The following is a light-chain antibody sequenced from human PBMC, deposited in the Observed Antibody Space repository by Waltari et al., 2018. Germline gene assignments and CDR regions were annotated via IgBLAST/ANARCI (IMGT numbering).Light chain of an antibody. CDR1: ETVLTW. CDR2: KAS. Sequence: DIQMTQSPSTLSASVGDSVTITCRASETVLTWLAWYQQKPGKAPKLLIYKASSLESGVTSRFSGSASGTEFTLTISSLQPDDSATYYCLQYHSYSKFGQGTKLEIK. CDR3: LQYHSYSK. J-gene: IGKJ2*01. V-gene: IGKV1-5*03.